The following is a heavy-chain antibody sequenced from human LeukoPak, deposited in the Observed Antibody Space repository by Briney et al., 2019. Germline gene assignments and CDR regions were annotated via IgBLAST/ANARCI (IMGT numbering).Heavy chain of an antibody. J-gene: IGHJ4*02. V-gene: IGHV3-30*18. CDR1: GFTFSSYW. CDR2: ISYDGSNK. CDR3: AKDRYSYGYVDY. Sequence: GGSLRLSCAASGFTFSSYWMHWVRQAPGKGLEWVAVISYDGSNKYYADSVKGRFTISRDNSKNTLYLQMNSLRAEDTAVYYCAKDRYSYGYVDYWGQGTLVTVSS. D-gene: IGHD5-18*01.